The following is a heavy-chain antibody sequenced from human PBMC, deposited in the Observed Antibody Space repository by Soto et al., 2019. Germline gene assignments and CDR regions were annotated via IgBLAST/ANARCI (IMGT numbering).Heavy chain of an antibody. V-gene: IGHV4-31*03. CDR1: GGSISSGGYY. CDR2: IYSSGGT. Sequence: SETLSLTCTVSGGSISSGGYYWSWIRQHPGKGLEWIGYIYSSGGTYYNPSLKSRVTISVDTSKNQFSLKLYSVTAADTAVYYCARDFGIRGVDYWGQGTLVTVSS. J-gene: IGHJ4*02. D-gene: IGHD3-10*01. CDR3: ARDFGIRGVDY.